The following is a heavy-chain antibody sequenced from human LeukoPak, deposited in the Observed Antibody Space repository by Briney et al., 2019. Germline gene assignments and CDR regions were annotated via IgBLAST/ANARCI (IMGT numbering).Heavy chain of an antibody. CDR2: ISYDGSNK. CDR1: GFTFSSYG. CDR3: AKDIAAAGNDDY. V-gene: IGHV3-30*18. Sequence: GGSLRLSCAASGFTFSSYGMHWVRQAPGKGLERVAVISYDGSNKYYADSVKGRFTISRDNSKNTLYLQMNSLRAEDTAVYYCAKDIAAAGNDDYWGQGTLVTVSS. J-gene: IGHJ4*02. D-gene: IGHD6-13*01.